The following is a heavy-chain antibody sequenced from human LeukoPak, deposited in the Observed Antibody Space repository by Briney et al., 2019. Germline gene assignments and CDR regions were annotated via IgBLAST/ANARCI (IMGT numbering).Heavy chain of an antibody. D-gene: IGHD3-9*01. CDR2: IHTSGST. V-gene: IGHV4-4*07. Sequence: SETLSLTCTVSGGSISSYYWSWIRQPAGKGLEWIGRIHTSGSTNYSPSLKSRVTISVDTSKNQFSLKLSSVTAADTAVYYCARHSRTYYDILTGPYGGYFDYWGQRTLVTVSS. CDR1: GGSISSYY. CDR3: ARHSRTYYDILTGPYGGYFDY. J-gene: IGHJ4*02.